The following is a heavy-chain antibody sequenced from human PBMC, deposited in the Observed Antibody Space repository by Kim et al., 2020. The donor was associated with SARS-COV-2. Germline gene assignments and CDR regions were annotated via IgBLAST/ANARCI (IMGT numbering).Heavy chain of an antibody. V-gene: IGHV4-39*01. J-gene: IGHJ4*02. CDR3: ATVPNPRVDGGY. CDR1: GGSISSSSYY. CDR2: IYYSGST. Sequence: SETLSLTCTVSGGSISSSSYYWGWIRQPPGKGLEWIGSIYYSGSTYYNPSLKSRATISVDTSKNQFSLKLSSVTAADTAVYYCATVPNPRVDGGYWGQGTLVTVSS. D-gene: IGHD2-15*01.